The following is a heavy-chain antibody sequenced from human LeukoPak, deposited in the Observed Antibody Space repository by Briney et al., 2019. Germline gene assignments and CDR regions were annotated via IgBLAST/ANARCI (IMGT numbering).Heavy chain of an antibody. Sequence: PGGSLRLSCETSGFTFSDYYMSWIRQAPGKGLEWLSYISNGAGTIYYADSVKGRFTISRDNNKNSLYLQMNSLKTEDTAVYYCVREESSSGLMSFDYWGRGIVVTVSS. V-gene: IGHV3-11*01. CDR2: ISNGAGTI. CDR1: GFTFSDYY. CDR3: VREESSSGLMSFDY. J-gene: IGHJ4*02. D-gene: IGHD6-19*01.